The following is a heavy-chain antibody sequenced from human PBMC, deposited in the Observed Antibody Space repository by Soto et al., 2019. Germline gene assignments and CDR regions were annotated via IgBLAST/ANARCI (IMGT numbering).Heavy chain of an antibody. J-gene: IGHJ3*02. V-gene: IGHV1-69*01. CDR2: IIPIFGTA. CDR1: GGTFSSYA. CDR3: AREGLERPGNAFDI. Sequence: QVQLVQSGAEVKKPGSSVKVSCKASGGTFSSYAISWVRQAPGQGLEWMGGIIPIFGTARYEQKFQGRVTITADESTSTAYMELSSLRSEDTAVYYCAREGLERPGNAFDIWGQGTMVTVSS. D-gene: IGHD1-1*01.